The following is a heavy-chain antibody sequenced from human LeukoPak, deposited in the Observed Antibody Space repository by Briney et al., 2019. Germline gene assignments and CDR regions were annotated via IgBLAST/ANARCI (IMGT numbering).Heavy chain of an antibody. CDR1: GDSISSYY. CDR2: IYYSGST. V-gene: IGHV4-59*01. D-gene: IGHD1-14*01. Sequence: SETLSLTCTVSGDSISSYYWSWIRQPPGKGLEWIGYIYYSGSTNYNPSLKSRVTISVDTSKNQFSLKLSSVTAADTAVYYCAREIHREGWFDPWGQGTLVTVSS. CDR3: AREIHREGWFDP. J-gene: IGHJ5*02.